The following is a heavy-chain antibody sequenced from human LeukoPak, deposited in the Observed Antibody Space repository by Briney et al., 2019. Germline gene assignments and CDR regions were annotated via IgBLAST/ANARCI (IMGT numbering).Heavy chain of an antibody. D-gene: IGHD2-2*01. CDR1: GYTFTSYA. CDR3: ARGARRKYCSSTSCYSDYYGMDV. J-gene: IGHJ6*02. CDR2: INAGNGNT. V-gene: IGHV1-3*01. Sequence: GASVKVSCKASGYTFTSYAMHWVRQAPGQRLEWMGWINAGNGNTKYSQKFQGRVTITRDTSASTAYMELSSLRSEDTAVYYCARGARRKYCSSTSCYSDYYGMDVWGQGTTVTVSS.